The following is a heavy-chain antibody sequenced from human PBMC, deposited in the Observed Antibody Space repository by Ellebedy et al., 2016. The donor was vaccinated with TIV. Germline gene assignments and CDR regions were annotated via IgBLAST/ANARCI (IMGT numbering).Heavy chain of an antibody. V-gene: IGHV4-59*01. D-gene: IGHD3-22*01. J-gene: IGHJ3*02. CDR2: IYYSGST. Sequence: MPSETLSLTCTVSGGSISTYYWSWIRQPPGKGLAWIGYIYYSGSTKYNPSLKSRVTMSVDTSKKQFSLNLSSVTAADTAVYYCATNYDSSGYYDDDAFDIWGQGTMVTVSS. CDR3: ATNYDSSGYYDDDAFDI. CDR1: GGSISTYY.